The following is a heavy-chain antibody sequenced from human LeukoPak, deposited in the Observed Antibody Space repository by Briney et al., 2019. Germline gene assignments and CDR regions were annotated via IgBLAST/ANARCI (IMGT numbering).Heavy chain of an antibody. CDR2: IYYSGST. Sequence: SETLSLTCTVSGGSISSSSYYWGWIRQPPGKGLEWIGSIYYSGSTYYNPSLKSRVTISVGTSKNQFSLKLSSVTAADTAVYYCARLERDVWFGEFAYYFDYWGQGTLVTVSS. D-gene: IGHD3-10*01. CDR1: GGSISSSSYY. V-gene: IGHV4-39*07. CDR3: ARLERDVWFGEFAYYFDY. J-gene: IGHJ4*02.